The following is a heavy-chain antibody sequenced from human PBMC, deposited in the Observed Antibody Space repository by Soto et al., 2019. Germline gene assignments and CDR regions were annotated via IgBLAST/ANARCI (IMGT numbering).Heavy chain of an antibody. J-gene: IGHJ5*02. CDR3: ARIIPLAYCGGDCYGAFDP. CDR1: GGTFSSYA. CDR2: IIPSFGTA. D-gene: IGHD2-21*02. Sequence: QVQLVQSGAEVKKPGSSMKVSCKASGGTFSSYAISWVRQAPGQGLEWMGGIIPSFGTANYAQKFQGRVPITADKSTSTAYMELSSLRSEDTAVYYCARIIPLAYCGGDCYGAFDPWGQGTLVTVSS. V-gene: IGHV1-69*06.